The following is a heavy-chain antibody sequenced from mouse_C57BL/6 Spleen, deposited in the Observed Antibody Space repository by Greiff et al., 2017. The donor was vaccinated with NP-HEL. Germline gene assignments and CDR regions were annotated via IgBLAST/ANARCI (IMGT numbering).Heavy chain of an antibody. Sequence: VQLQQSGAELVRPGASVKLSCTASGFNIKDDYMHWVKQRPELGLEWIGWIDPENGDTEYASKFQGKATITADTSSNTAYLQLSSLTSEDTAVYYCTTSSSFDYWGQGTTLTVSS. CDR1: GFNIKDDY. V-gene: IGHV14-4*01. CDR2: IDPENGDT. CDR3: TTSSSFDY. D-gene: IGHD1-3*01. J-gene: IGHJ2*01.